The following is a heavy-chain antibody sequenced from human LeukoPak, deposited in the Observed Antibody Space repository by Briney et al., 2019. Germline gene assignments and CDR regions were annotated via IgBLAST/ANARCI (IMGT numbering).Heavy chain of an antibody. V-gene: IGHV3-30*18. J-gene: IGHJ4*02. Sequence: PGGSLRLSCAASGFTFSSYAMHWVRQAPGKGLEWVAHISYDGRNNDYADSVKGRFTISRDNSKNTVYLLMNSLRADDTAVYYCAKGYCGGDCPFDYWGQGTLVTVSS. CDR2: ISYDGRNN. D-gene: IGHD2-21*01. CDR3: AKGYCGGDCPFDY. CDR1: GFTFSSYA.